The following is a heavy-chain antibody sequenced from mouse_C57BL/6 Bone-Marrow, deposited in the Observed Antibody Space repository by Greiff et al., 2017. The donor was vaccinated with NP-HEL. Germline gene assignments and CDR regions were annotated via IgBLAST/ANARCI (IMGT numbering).Heavy chain of an antibody. D-gene: IGHD1-1*01. V-gene: IGHV1-15*01. CDR2: IDPETGGT. CDR1: GYTFTDYE. Sequence: QVHVKQSGAELVRPGASVTLSCKASGYTFTDYEMHWVKQTPVHGLEWIGAIDPETGGTAYNQKFKGKAILTADKSSSTAYMELRSLTSEDSAVYYCTRGSSYPRYFDVWGTGTTVTVSS. CDR3: TRGSSYPRYFDV. J-gene: IGHJ1*03.